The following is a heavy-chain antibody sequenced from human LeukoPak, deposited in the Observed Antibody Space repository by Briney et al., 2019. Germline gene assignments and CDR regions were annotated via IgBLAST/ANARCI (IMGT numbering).Heavy chain of an antibody. CDR2: IYTSGST. V-gene: IGHV4-4*07. CDR1: GGSISSNY. J-gene: IGHJ4*02. Sequence: SETLSLTCTVSGGSISSNYWSWIRQPAGKGLEWIGRIYTSGSTNYNPSLTSRVTMSVDTSKNQFSLILTSMTAADTAVYYCARGPRSPVYFFDYWGQGILVTVSS. CDR3: ARGPRSPVYFFDY.